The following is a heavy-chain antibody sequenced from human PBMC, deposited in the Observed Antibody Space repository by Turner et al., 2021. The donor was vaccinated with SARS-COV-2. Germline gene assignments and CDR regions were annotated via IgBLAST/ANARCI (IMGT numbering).Heavy chain of an antibody. J-gene: IGHJ4*02. Sequence: QVQLVESGGGVVQPGRSLRLSWAASGFTFSSYGMHWVRQAPGKGLEWVAVISYDGNNKYYADSVKGRFTISRDNSKNTLYLQMNSLRAEETAVYYCAKQLGLYSNPMYYFDYWGQGTLVTVSS. V-gene: IGHV3-30*18. CDR1: GFTFSSYG. CDR3: AKQLGLYSNPMYYFDY. D-gene: IGHD4-4*01. CDR2: ISYDGNNK.